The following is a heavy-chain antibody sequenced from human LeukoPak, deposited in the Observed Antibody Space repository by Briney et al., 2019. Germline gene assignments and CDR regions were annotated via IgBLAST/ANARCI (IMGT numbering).Heavy chain of an antibody. CDR2: TNVDGTYT. CDR3: ARGAYCGGDCPLPNSLY. D-gene: IGHD2-21*01. J-gene: IGHJ4*02. CDR1: GFTFTDHW. V-gene: IGHV3-74*01. Sequence: GGSLRLSCVASGFTFTDHWMHWVRQAPGKGLEWVSHTNVDGTYTNYAGSVRGRFTISRDNAKNTLYLQMNSLRAEDTAVYYCARGAYCGGDCPLPNSLYWGQGTLVTVSS.